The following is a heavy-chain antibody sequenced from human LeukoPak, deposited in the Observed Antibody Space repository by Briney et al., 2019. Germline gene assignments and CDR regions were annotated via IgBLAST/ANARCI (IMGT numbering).Heavy chain of an antibody. J-gene: IGHJ4*02. CDR3: ARVRSGYSHENYFDY. D-gene: IGHD5-18*01. CDR2: ISGSGSTI. Sequence: GGSLRLSCAASGFTFSDYGMHWVRQAPGKGLEWVSYISGSGSTIYYADSVKGRFTISRDNAKDSLYLQMNSLRAEDTAVYYCARVRSGYSHENYFDYWGQGTLVTVSS. CDR1: GFTFSDYG. V-gene: IGHV3-48*04.